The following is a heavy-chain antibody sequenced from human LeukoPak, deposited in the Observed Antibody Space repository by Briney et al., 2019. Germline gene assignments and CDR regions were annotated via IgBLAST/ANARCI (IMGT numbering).Heavy chain of an antibody. Sequence: GGSLRLSCAASGFTFTRDWMTWVRQAPGKGLEWVANIKQDGSEKYYVDSVKGRFTISRDNARNSLYLQMNSLRAEDSAVYYCARGQLPGNYWGQGTLVTVSS. D-gene: IGHD2-2*01. V-gene: IGHV3-7*05. CDR3: ARGQLPGNY. CDR2: IKQDGSEK. CDR1: GFTFTRDW. J-gene: IGHJ4*02.